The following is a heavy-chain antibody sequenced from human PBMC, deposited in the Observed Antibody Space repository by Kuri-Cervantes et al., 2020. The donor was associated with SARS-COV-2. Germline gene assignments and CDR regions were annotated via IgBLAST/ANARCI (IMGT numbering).Heavy chain of an antibody. J-gene: IGHJ4*02. Sequence: GESLKISCAASGFTFSSYGMSWVRQAPGKGLEWVSAISGSGGSTYYADSVKGRFTISRDNSKNTLYLQMNSLRAEDTAVYYCAKDLSGSYYFDYWGQGTLVTVSS. V-gene: IGHV3-23*01. CDR3: AKDLSGSYYFDY. D-gene: IGHD1-26*01. CDR2: ISGSGGST. CDR1: GFTFSSYG.